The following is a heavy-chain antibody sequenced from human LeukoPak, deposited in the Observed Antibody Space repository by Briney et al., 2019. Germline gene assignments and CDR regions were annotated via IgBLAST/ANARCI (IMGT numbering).Heavy chain of an antibody. Sequence: GASVKVSCKASGYTFTSYGISWVRQAPGQRLEWMGWISAYNGNTNYAQKLQGRVTMTTDTSTSTAYMELRSLRSDDTAVYCCARPYYDSSAPPYDYWGQGTLVTVSS. V-gene: IGHV1-18*01. CDR2: ISAYNGNT. D-gene: IGHD3-22*01. CDR3: ARPYYDSSAPPYDY. CDR1: GYTFTSYG. J-gene: IGHJ4*02.